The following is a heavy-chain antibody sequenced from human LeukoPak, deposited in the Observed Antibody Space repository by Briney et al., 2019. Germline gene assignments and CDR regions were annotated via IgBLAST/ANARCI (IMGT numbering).Heavy chain of an antibody. CDR3: ATVSPKDYYDSTGYLEAFDI. J-gene: IGHJ3*02. D-gene: IGHD3-22*01. Sequence: SETLSLTCTVSGGSISSFYWSWIRQPPGKGMEDIGHIYHSGFTNYNPSLKSRVTMSVDTSKNRFSLKLSSVTAEDTAVYYCATVSPKDYYDSTGYLEAFDIWGQGTMVTVSS. CDR2: IYHSGFT. CDR1: GGSISSFY. V-gene: IGHV4-59*01.